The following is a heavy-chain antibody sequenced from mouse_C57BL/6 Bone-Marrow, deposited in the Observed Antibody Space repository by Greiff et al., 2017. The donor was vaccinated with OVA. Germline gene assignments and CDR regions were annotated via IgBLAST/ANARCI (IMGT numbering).Heavy chain of an antibody. D-gene: IGHD1-1*01. J-gene: IGHJ2*01. Sequence: QVQLQQSGAELVRPGASVTLSCKASGYTFTDYEMHWVKQTPVHGLEWIGAIDPETGGTAYNQKFKGKAILTADKSSSTAYMELRSLTSEDSAVYYCTRPRFTTVVPHYFDYWGQGTTLTVAS. CDR2: IDPETGGT. CDR3: TRPRFTTVVPHYFDY. CDR1: GYTFTDYE. V-gene: IGHV1-15*01.